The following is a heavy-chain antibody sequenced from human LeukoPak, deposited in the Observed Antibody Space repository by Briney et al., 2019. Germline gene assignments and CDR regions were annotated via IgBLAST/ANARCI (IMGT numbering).Heavy chain of an antibody. CDR3: ARDGGYCSGGSCPDNWFDP. CDR1: GYTFTSYG. D-gene: IGHD2-15*01. Sequence: ASVKDSCMASGYTFTSYGISWVRQAPGQGVEWMGWISAYNGNTNYAQKLQGRVTMTTDTSTSTAYMELRSLRSDDTAVYYCARDGGYCSGGSCPDNWFDPWGQGTLVTVSS. CDR2: ISAYNGNT. V-gene: IGHV1-18*01. J-gene: IGHJ5*02.